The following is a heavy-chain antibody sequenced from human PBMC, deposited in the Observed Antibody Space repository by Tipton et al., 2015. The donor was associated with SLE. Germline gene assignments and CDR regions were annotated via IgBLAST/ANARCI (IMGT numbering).Heavy chain of an antibody. Sequence: GLVKPSETLSLTCTVSGYSISSGYYWGWIRQPPGKGLEWIGGIYHSGSTYYNPSLKSRVTISVDTSKNQFSLKLSSVTAADTAVYYCAAVSSALWDFGYWGQGTLVTVSS. CDR3: AAVSSALWDFGY. D-gene: IGHD6-19*01. J-gene: IGHJ4*02. V-gene: IGHV4-38-2*02. CDR2: IYHSGST. CDR1: GYSISSGYY.